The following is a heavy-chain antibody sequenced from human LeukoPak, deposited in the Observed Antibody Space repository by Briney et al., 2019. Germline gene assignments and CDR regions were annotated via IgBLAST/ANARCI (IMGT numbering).Heavy chain of an antibody. CDR1: GYTLTELS. CDR2: INPNSGGT. V-gene: IGHV1-2*02. D-gene: IGHD3-16*01. Sequence: GASVKVSCKVSGYTLTELSMHWVRQAPGQGLEWMGWINPNSGGTNYAQKFQGRVTMTRDTSISTAYMELSRLRSDDTAVYYCARELTLAAGRSHWFVPWGQGTLVTVSP. CDR3: ARELTLAAGRSHWFVP. J-gene: IGHJ5*02.